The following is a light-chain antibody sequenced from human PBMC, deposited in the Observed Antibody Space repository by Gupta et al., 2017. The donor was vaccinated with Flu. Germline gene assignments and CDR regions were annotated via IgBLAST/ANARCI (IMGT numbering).Light chain of an antibody. V-gene: IGLV2-23*02. CDR3: GSYAAPRFRYV. CDR2: EVS. Sequence: SALTQPVSVSGSPGPSNTISCTGTSSDVGSYNLVSWYQQHPGKAPKLIIYEVSKRPSGVATRFSGSKSDIAASMTISGLQAEEVADYYCGSYAAPRFRYVFGTGTKVTVL. CDR1: SSDVGSYNL. J-gene: IGLJ1*01.